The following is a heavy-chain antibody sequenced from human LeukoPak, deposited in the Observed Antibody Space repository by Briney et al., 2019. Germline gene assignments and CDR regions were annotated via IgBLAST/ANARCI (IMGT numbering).Heavy chain of an antibody. CDR3: ASDYGSGTYAFDI. CDR1: GYTFTSYD. Sequence: ASVKVSCKASGYTFTSYDINWVRQATGQGLEWMGWMNPNSGNTGYAQKFQGRVTITRNNSISTAYMKLSSLRSEDTAVYYCASDYGSGTYAFDIWGQGTMVTVSS. CDR2: MNPNSGNT. D-gene: IGHD3-10*01. J-gene: IGHJ3*02. V-gene: IGHV1-8*03.